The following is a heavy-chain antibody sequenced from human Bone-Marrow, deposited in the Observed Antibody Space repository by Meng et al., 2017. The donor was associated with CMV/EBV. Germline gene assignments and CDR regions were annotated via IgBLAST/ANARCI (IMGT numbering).Heavy chain of an antibody. CDR1: GGTFSSYT. V-gene: IGHV1-69*02. CDR3: ARHSEGPFYYYYGMDV. J-gene: IGHJ6*02. Sequence: SVKVSCKASGGTFSSYTISWVRQAPGQGLEWMGRIIPILGIANYAQKFQGRVTITADKSTSTAYMELSSLRSEDTAVYYCARHSEGPFYYYYGMDVWGQRTTVTVSS. CDR2: IIPILGIA. D-gene: IGHD5-18*01.